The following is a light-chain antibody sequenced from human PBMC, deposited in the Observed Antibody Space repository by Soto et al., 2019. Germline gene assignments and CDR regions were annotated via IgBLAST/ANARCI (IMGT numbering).Light chain of an antibody. V-gene: IGKV1-12*01. Sequence: IQMTQSPSSVSASVGDRVTISCRASQVISSWLAWYQQKPGKAPKLLIYKASTLQTGVPSRFSGSGSGTDFTLASTNLQPEDCATYYFHKASRFPLSFGGGTNVEIK. CDR3: HKASRFPLS. J-gene: IGKJ4*01. CDR1: QVISSW. CDR2: KAS.